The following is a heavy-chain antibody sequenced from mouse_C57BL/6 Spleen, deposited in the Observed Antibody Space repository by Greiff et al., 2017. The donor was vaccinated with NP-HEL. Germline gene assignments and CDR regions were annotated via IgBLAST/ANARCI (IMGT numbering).Heavy chain of an antibody. CDR3: ARRYYDYDAYFDY. CDR1: GFTFSDYG. D-gene: IGHD2-4*01. J-gene: IGHJ2*01. Sequence: EVQLVESGGGLVKPGGSLKLSCAASGFTFSDYGMHWVRQAPEKGLEWVAYISSGSSTIYYADTVKGRFTISRDNAKNTLFLQMTSLRSEDTAMYYCARRYYDYDAYFDYWGQGTTLTVSS. CDR2: ISSGSSTI. V-gene: IGHV5-17*01.